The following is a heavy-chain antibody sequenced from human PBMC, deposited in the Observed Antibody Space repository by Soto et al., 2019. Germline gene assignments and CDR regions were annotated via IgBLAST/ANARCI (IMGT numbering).Heavy chain of an antibody. CDR3: VKDLRPNRGWFGP. V-gene: IGHV1-69*13. J-gene: IGHJ5*02. D-gene: IGHD3-3*01. Sequence: SVKVSCKASGGTFSSYAISWVRQAPGQGLEWMGGIIPIFGTANYAQKFQGRVTITADESTSTAYMELSSLRAEDTALYYCVKDLRPNRGWFGPWGQGTRVTVSS. CDR2: IIPIFGTA. CDR1: GGTFSSYA.